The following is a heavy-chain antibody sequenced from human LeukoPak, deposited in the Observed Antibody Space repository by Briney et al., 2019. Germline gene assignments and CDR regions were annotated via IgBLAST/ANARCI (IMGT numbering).Heavy chain of an antibody. CDR1: GVSVRSYY. D-gene: IGHD5-24*01. V-gene: IGHV4-59*08. Sequence: SETLSLTCSVSGVSVRSYYWTWIRQPPGKGLEWIGYIHHSGTTNYNPSLKSRVTISIDTSKNQLSLKLSSVTVADTALYYCARLGRTDGYPPKYYYGMDVWGHGTTVSVSS. J-gene: IGHJ6*02. CDR2: IHHSGTT. CDR3: ARLGRTDGYPPKYYYGMDV.